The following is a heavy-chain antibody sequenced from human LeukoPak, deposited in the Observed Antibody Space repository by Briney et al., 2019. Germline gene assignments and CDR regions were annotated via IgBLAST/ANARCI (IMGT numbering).Heavy chain of an antibody. CDR2: IIPIFGTA. V-gene: IGHV1-69*05. Sequence: GASVKVSCKASGGTFSSYAISWVRQAPGQGLEWMGGIIPIFGTANYAQKFQGRVTITTDESTSTAYMELSSLRSEDTAVYYCATASTVTMALTRCAFDIWGQGTMVTVSS. J-gene: IGHJ3*02. CDR1: GGTFSSYA. CDR3: ATASTVTMALTRCAFDI. D-gene: IGHD4-17*01.